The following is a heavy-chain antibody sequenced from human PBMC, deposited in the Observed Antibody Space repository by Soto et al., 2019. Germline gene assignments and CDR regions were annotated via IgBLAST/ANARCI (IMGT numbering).Heavy chain of an antibody. Sequence: PSETLSLTCTVSGGSISSYYWSWIRQPPGKGLEWIGYIYYSGSTNYNPSLKSRVTISVDTSKNQFSLKLSSVTAADTAVYYCAGQYSGSPWSSFDPWGQGTLVTVSS. CDR3: AGQYSGSPWSSFDP. CDR2: IYYSGST. CDR1: GGSISSYY. V-gene: IGHV4-59*08. J-gene: IGHJ5*02. D-gene: IGHD1-26*01.